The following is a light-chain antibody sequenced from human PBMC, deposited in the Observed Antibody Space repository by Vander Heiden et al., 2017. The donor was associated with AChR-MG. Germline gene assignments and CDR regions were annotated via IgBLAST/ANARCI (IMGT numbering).Light chain of an antibody. Sequence: QSSLTQPPSVSGSPRPSVTISSTGTSSDVCGYNYVYWYQQHPGKAPRVMIYDVSELRSGVPDRFYGYKSGNTASRTISGLQAEEESDYYCCSDAGSYSFVFGTGTEVTVL. V-gene: IGLV2-11*01. J-gene: IGLJ1*01. CDR1: SSDVCGYNY. CDR3: CSDAGSYSFV. CDR2: DVS.